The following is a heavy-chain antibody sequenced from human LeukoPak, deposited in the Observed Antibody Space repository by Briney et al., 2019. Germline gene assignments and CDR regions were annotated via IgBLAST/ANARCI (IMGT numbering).Heavy chain of an antibody. CDR1: GFTFSSYG. Sequence: PGRSLRLTCAASGFTFSSYGMHWVRQGPGKGLEWVTFIWYDGTDKNYADSVKGRFTISRDNSKNTLYLQMNSLRAEDTAVYYCARSGSTYYYGMDVWGQETTVTVSS. CDR3: ARSGSTYYYGMDV. CDR2: IWYDGTDK. V-gene: IGHV3-33*01. J-gene: IGHJ6*02. D-gene: IGHD3-10*01.